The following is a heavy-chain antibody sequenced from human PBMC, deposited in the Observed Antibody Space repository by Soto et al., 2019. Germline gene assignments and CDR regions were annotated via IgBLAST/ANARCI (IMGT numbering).Heavy chain of an antibody. V-gene: IGHV1-3*01. CDR1: GYTFTSYA. Sequence: ASVKVSCKASGYTFTSYAMHWVRQAPGQRLEWMGWINAGNGNTKYSQKFQGRVTITRDTSASTAYMELSSLRSEDTAVYYCARADRGDDILTGWFDYWGQGTLVTVSS. J-gene: IGHJ4*02. CDR2: INAGNGNT. CDR3: ARADRGDDILTGWFDY. D-gene: IGHD3-9*01.